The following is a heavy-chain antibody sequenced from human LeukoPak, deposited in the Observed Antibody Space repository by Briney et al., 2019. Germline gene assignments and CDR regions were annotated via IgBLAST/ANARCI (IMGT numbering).Heavy chain of an antibody. CDR2: IYTSGST. J-gene: IGHJ4*02. D-gene: IGHD6-19*01. CDR3: ARVVGSGWKFDY. CDR1: GGSISSGSYY. Sequence: SETLSLTRTVSGGSISSGSYYWSWIRQPAGKGLEWIGRIYTSGSTNYNPSLKSRVTISVDTSKNQFSLKLSSVTAADTAVYYCARVVGSGWKFDYWGQGTLVTVSS. V-gene: IGHV4-61*02.